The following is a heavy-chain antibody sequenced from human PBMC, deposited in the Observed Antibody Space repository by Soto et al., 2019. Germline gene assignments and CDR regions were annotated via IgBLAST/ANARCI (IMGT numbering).Heavy chain of an antibody. CDR1: GGSISSGGYS. CDR2: IYHSGST. CDR3: ARVPGP. V-gene: IGHV4-30-2*01. Sequence: QLQLQESGSGLVKPSQTLSLTCAVSGGSISSGGYSWSWIRQPPGKGLEWIGYIYHSGSTYYNPSLQGPGTISIGRAKNPFPLKLGSGAARAQAVFFWARVPGPWGQGTLVTVSS. J-gene: IGHJ5*02.